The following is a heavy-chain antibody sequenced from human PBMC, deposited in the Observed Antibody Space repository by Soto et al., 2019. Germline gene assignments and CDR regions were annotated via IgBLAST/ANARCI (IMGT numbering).Heavy chain of an antibody. CDR3: ARVPRGEQQLVNSAFDI. Sequence: ASVKVSCKASGGTFSSYAMHWVRQAPGQRLEWMGWINAGNGNTKYSQKFQGRVTITRDTSASTAYMELSSLRSEDTAVYYCARVPRGEQQLVNSAFDIWGQGTMVTVSS. J-gene: IGHJ3*02. CDR2: INAGNGNT. CDR1: GGTFSSYA. V-gene: IGHV1-3*01. D-gene: IGHD6-13*01.